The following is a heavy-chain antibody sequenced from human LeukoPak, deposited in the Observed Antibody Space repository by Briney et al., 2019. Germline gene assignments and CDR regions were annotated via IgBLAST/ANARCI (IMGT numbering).Heavy chain of an antibody. CDR2: ISAYNGNT. CDR1: GYTFTSYG. D-gene: IGHD3-3*02. CDR3: ARDERTSRRIYGRGYYYYGMDV. V-gene: IGHV1-18*01. Sequence: GASVKVSCKASGYTFTSYGISWVRQAPGQGLEWMGWISAYNGNTNYAQKLQGRVTMTTDTSTSTAYMELRSLRSDDTAVYYCARDERTSRRIYGRGYYYYGMDVWGQGTTVTVSS. J-gene: IGHJ6*02.